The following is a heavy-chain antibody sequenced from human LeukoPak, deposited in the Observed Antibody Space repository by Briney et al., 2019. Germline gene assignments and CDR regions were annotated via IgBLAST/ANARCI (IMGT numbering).Heavy chain of an antibody. D-gene: IGHD3-10*01. CDR1: GGSISSGDYY. Sequence: SQTLSLTCTVPGGSISSGDYYWSWIRQPPGKGLEWIGYIYYSGSTYYNPSLKSRVTMSVDTSKNQFSLKLSSVTAADTAVYYCARDTYYYGSGRKIDPWGQGTLVTVSS. V-gene: IGHV4-30-4*01. J-gene: IGHJ5*02. CDR2: IYYSGST. CDR3: ARDTYYYGSGRKIDP.